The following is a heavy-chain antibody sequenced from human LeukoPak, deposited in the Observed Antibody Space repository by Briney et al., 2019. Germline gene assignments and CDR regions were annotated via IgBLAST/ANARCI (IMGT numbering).Heavy chain of an antibody. V-gene: IGHV1-2*02. Sequence: ASVKVSCKASGYTFTGYYMHWVRQAPGQGLEWMGWINPNSGGTNYAQKFQGRVTMTRDTSISTAYMELSSLRSEDTAVYYCARGSFHYYYGMDVWGQGTTVTVSS. CDR3: ARGSFHYYYGMDV. D-gene: IGHD1-26*01. CDR1: GYTFTGYY. J-gene: IGHJ6*02. CDR2: INPNSGGT.